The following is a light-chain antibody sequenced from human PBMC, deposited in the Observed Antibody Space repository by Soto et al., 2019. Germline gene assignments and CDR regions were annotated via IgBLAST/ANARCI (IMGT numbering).Light chain of an antibody. J-gene: IGKJ4*01. CDR1: QSIFYSSNNKNY. CDR2: WAS. V-gene: IGKV4-1*01. Sequence: IVMTQSPDSLSVSLGERAVINCKSSQSIFYSSNNKNYLVWYQQKSGQPPKMLIYWASTRESGVPDRFNGSGSGTDFTLTISNLQAEDFATYYCQQYNSYSLTLGGGTKVDIK. CDR3: QQYNSYSLT.